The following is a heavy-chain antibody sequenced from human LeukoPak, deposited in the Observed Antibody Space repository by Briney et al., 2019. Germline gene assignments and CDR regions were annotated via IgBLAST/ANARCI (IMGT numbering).Heavy chain of an antibody. V-gene: IGHV3-23*01. CDR2: ISGSVDGT. Sequence: GGSLRLSCAASGFTFSSYGMHWVRQAPGKGLEWVSTISGSVDGTYYADSVKGRFTISRDNSKNTLYLQMNSLRVEDTAIYYCAKKRIVPAANDWFDPWGQGTLVTVSS. CDR1: GFTFSSYG. D-gene: IGHD2-2*01. CDR3: AKKRIVPAANDWFDP. J-gene: IGHJ5*02.